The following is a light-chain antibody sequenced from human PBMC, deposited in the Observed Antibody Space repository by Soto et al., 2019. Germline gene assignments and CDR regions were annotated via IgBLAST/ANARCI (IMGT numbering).Light chain of an antibody. Sequence: EVVMTQSTGTLSVSPGERATLSCRASQSVSGDLAWYQHKPGQAPRLLIYAASTRATGIPARFSGSGSGTDFTLTISRLEPEDFAVYYCQQYGSAPFTFGGGTKVDIK. V-gene: IGKV3-20*01. CDR1: QSVSGD. CDR3: QQYGSAPFT. CDR2: AAS. J-gene: IGKJ4*01.